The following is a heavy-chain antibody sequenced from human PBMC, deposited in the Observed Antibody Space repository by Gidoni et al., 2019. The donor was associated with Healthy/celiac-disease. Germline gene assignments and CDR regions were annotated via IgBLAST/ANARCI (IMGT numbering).Heavy chain of an antibody. CDR3: ASLPRPPGDGYNYPSAVDY. CDR2: IKQDGSEK. CDR1: GFTFSSYW. Sequence: EVQLVESGGGLVQPGGSLRLSCAASGFTFSSYWMSWVRQAPGKGLEWVANIKQDGSEKYYVDSVKGRFTISRDNAKNSLYLQMNSLRAEDTAVYYCASLPRPPGDGYNYPSAVDYWGQGTLVTVSS. D-gene: IGHD5-12*01. V-gene: IGHV3-7*01. J-gene: IGHJ4*02.